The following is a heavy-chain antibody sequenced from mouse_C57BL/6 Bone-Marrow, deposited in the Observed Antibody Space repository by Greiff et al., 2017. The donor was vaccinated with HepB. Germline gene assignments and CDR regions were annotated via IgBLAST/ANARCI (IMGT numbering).Heavy chain of an antibody. V-gene: IGHV2-5*01. Sequence: VKLVESGPGLVQPSQSLSITCTVSGFSLTSYGVHWVRQSPGKGLEWLGVIWRGGSTDYNAAFMSRLSITKDNSKSQVFFKMNSLQADDTAIYYCAKFPGIYYYGSSSFYAMDYWGQGTSVTVSS. CDR2: IWRGGST. CDR3: AKFPGIYYYGSSSFYAMDY. J-gene: IGHJ4*01. CDR1: GFSLTSYG. D-gene: IGHD1-1*01.